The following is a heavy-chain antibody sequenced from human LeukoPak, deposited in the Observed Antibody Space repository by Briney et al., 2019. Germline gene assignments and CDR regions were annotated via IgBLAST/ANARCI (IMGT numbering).Heavy chain of an antibody. J-gene: IGHJ3*02. V-gene: IGHV3-64*01. CDR1: GFTFSNYA. CDR3: ARERYSAYDFDAFDI. D-gene: IGHD5-12*01. CDR2: IFSNGGIT. Sequence: WGSLRLSCAASGFTFSNYAIHWVRQAPREGLEYVSGIFSNGGITYYAKSVKGRFTISRDNSKNTLYLQMGRLRAEDMAVYYCARERYSAYDFDAFDIWGQGTMVTVSS.